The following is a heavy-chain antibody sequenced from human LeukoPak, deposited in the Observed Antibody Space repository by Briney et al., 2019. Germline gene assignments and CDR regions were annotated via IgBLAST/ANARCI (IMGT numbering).Heavy chain of an antibody. CDR2: IYYSGST. V-gene: IGHV4-59*01. D-gene: IGHD3-10*01. CDR3: ARGDYGSGSYYRFDP. CDR1: GGSISSYY. J-gene: IGHJ5*02. Sequence: SETLSLTCTVSGGSISSYYWSWIRHPPGKGLEWIGYIYYSGSTNYNPSLKSRVTISVDTSKNQFSLKLSSVTAADTAVYYCARGDYGSGSYYRFDPWGQGTLVTVSS.